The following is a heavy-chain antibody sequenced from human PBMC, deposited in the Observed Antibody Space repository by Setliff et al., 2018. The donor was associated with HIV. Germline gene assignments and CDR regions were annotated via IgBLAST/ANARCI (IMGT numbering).Heavy chain of an antibody. D-gene: IGHD3-22*01. CDR1: GDSISGFF. V-gene: IGHV4-4*08. Sequence: PSETLSLTCNVSGDSISGFFWTWIRQPTGKRMEWIGSIFTNEITYYNPSLKSRVTIYGDTSKNQLSLKLGSVTAADPAVYHCARGDTYYHDRSGYVKSALDAFDIWGRGTMVTVSS. CDR3: ARGDTYYHDRSGYVKSALDAFDI. CDR2: IFTNEIT. J-gene: IGHJ3*02.